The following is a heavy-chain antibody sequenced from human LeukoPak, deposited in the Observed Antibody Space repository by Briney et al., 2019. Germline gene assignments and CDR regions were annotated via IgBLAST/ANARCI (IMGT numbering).Heavy chain of an antibody. Sequence: ASVKVSSKASGGTFSSYAISWVRQAPGQGLEWMGRIIPIFGTANYAQKFQGRVTITTDESTSTAYMELSSLRSEDTAVYYCARDAYCGGDCPFDYWGQGTLVTVPS. V-gene: IGHV1-69*05. J-gene: IGHJ4*02. CDR1: GGTFSSYA. D-gene: IGHD2-21*02. CDR3: ARDAYCGGDCPFDY. CDR2: IIPIFGTA.